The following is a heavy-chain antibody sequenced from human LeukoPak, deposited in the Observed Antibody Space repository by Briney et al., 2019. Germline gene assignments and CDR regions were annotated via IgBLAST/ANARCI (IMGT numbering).Heavy chain of an antibody. V-gene: IGHV3-53*01. Sequence: GGSLRLSCAASGFTVSSNYMTWVRQPPGKGLEWFSVITSGGNTYYADSVKGRFTTSRDNSKNTLYVQMNSPRAEDTAIYYCARGRGYRDYDRPLDYWGQGTLVTVSS. J-gene: IGHJ4*02. CDR1: GFTVSSNY. CDR3: ARGRGYRDYDRPLDY. D-gene: IGHD5-12*01. CDR2: ITSGGNT.